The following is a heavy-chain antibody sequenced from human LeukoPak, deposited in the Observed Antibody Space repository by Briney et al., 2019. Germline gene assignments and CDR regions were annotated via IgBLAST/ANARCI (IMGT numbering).Heavy chain of an antibody. Sequence: GGSLRLSCAASGFTVSSNYMSWVRQAPGKGLEWVSVIYGGGSTYYADSVKGRFTISRDNSKNTLYLQMNSLRAEDTAVYYCAKDLDFGAAGDYWGQGTLVTVSS. V-gene: IGHV3-66*01. CDR2: IYGGGST. CDR1: GFTVSSNY. J-gene: IGHJ4*02. D-gene: IGHD6-13*01. CDR3: AKDLDFGAAGDY.